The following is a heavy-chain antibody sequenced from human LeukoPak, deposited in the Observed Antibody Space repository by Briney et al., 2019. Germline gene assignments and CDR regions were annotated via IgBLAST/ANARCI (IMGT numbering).Heavy chain of an antibody. D-gene: IGHD3-22*01. CDR3: ARDQYYDSKGWFDP. V-gene: IGHV1-18*04. CDR2: ISAYNGNT. CDR1: GYTFTCYY. J-gene: IGHJ5*02. Sequence: ASVKVSCKASGYTFTCYYIHWVRQAPGQGLEWMGWISAYNGNTNYAQKLQGRVTMTTDTSTSTAYMELRSLRSDDTAVYYCARDQYYDSKGWFDPWGQGTLVTVSS.